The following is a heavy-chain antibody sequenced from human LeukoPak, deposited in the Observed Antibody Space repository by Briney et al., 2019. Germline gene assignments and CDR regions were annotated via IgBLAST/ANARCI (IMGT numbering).Heavy chain of an antibody. Sequence: PSETLSLSCTVSGGSISSYYWSWIRQPPGKGLEWVAYIYYSGSTNYNPSLKSRVAISVVTSKSQFSLKLRSVTAADTAVYYCARHAHDSSGYYLYYFDYWGQGTLVTVSS. J-gene: IGHJ4*02. CDR2: IYYSGST. CDR1: GGSISSYY. CDR3: ARHAHDSSGYYLYYFDY. V-gene: IGHV4-59*08. D-gene: IGHD3-22*01.